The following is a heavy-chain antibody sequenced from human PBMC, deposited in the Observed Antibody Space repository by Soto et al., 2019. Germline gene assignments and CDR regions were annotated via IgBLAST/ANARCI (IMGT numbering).Heavy chain of an antibody. CDR1: GGTFSSYA. CDR2: IIPIFGTA. CDR3: ARDLGGYFSVDSYYYGMDV. D-gene: IGHD2-15*01. J-gene: IGHJ6*02. V-gene: IGHV1-69*13. Sequence: GASVKVSCKASGGTFSSYAISWVRQAPGQGLEWMGGIIPIFGTANYAQKFQGRVTITADESTSTAYMELSSLRSEDTAVYYCARDLGGYFSVDSYYYGMDVWGQGTTVTVS.